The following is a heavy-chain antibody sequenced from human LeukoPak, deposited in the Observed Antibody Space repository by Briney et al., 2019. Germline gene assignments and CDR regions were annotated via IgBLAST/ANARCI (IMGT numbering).Heavy chain of an antibody. D-gene: IGHD3-10*01. CDR1: GGSISSSSYY. V-gene: IGHV4-39*01. CDR3: ARLGWLYGSGSMNWFDP. CDR2: IYYSGAT. J-gene: IGHJ5*02. Sequence: PSETLSLTCTVSGGSISSSSYYWGWIRQSPGTGLERLGSIYYSGATYYNPSLKSRVTVSVDTSKNQFSLKLSSVTAADTAVYYCARLGWLYGSGSMNWFDPWGQGTLVTVSS.